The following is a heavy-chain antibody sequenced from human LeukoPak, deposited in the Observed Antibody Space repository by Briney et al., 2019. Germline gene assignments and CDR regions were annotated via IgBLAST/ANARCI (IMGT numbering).Heavy chain of an antibody. CDR1: GGTFSSYA. J-gene: IGHJ3*02. Sequence: SVKVSCKASGGTFSSYAISWVRQAPGQGLEWMGGIIPIFGTADYAQKFQGRVTITADESTSTAYMELSSLRSEDTAVYYCASTGGVGATHDAFDIWGQGTMVTVSS. CDR3: ASTGGVGATHDAFDI. CDR2: IIPIFGTA. V-gene: IGHV1-69*13. D-gene: IGHD1-26*01.